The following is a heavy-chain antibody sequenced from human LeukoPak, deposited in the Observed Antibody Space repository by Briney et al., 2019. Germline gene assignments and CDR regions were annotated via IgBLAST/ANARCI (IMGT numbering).Heavy chain of an antibody. J-gene: IGHJ5*02. V-gene: IGHV4-39*07. CDR3: ARDLFYDSSGYGNWFDP. CDR2: IYHSGST. D-gene: IGHD3-22*01. CDR1: GGSISSSSYY. Sequence: SETLSLTCTVSGGSISSSSYYWGWIRQPPGKGLEWIGSIYHSGSTNYNPSLKSRATISVDTSKNQFSLKLSSVTAADTAVYYCARDLFYDSSGYGNWFDPWGQGTLVTVSS.